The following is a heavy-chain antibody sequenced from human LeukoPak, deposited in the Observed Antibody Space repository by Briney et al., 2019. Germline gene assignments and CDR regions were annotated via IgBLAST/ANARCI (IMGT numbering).Heavy chain of an antibody. CDR2: IRYDGSNK. CDR3: AKAGGGYDKDFDY. CDR1: GFTFSSYG. Sequence: GGSLRLSCAASGFTFSSYGMHWVRQAPGKGLEWVAFIRYDGSNKYYADSVKGQFTISRDNSKNTLYLQMNSLRAEDTVVYYCAKAGGGYDKDFDYWGQGTLVTVSS. V-gene: IGHV3-30*02. J-gene: IGHJ4*02. D-gene: IGHD5-12*01.